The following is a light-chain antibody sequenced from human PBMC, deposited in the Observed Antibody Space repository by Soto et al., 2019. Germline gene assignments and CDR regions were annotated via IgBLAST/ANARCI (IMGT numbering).Light chain of an antibody. Sequence: QSALTQPASVSGSPGQSIAISCTGTSSDVGGYNYVSWYQQHPGKAPKLMIYDVSSRPSGVSNRFSGSKSGNTASLTISGLKAGYEADYYCSSYTSSTTEVFGTGTKVTVL. CDR3: SSYTSSTTEV. CDR2: DVS. V-gene: IGLV2-14*03. CDR1: SSDVGGYNY. J-gene: IGLJ1*01.